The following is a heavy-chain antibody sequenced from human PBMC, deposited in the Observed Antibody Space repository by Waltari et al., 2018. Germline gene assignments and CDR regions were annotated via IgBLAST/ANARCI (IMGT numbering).Heavy chain of an antibody. CDR2: MSWCGGS. J-gene: IGHJ4*02. D-gene: IGHD3-16*01. CDR3: ARPRGEYYFDY. Sequence: QLQLQESGPGLVKPSETLSLTCTVSGGSLSSSSYYWGWIRQPRWKGEGRIGRMSWCGGSSDTPSVKSRVTISVDTSKNQFSLKLRAVTAADTAVYYWARPRGEYYFDYCGQGTLVTVSS. CDR1: GGSLSSSSYY. V-gene: IGHV4-39*01.